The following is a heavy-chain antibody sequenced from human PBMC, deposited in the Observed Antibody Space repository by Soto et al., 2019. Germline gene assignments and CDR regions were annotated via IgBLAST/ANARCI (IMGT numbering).Heavy chain of an antibody. J-gene: IGHJ6*02. D-gene: IGHD3-10*01. CDR2: ISYDGSNK. CDR1: GFTFSSYG. V-gene: IGHV3-30*18. CDR3: AKGITMVRGVITMGYYYYYGMDV. Sequence: ESVGGVVQPGRSLRLSCAASGFTFSSYGMHWVRQAPGKGLEWVAVISYDGSNKYYADSVKGRFTISRDNSKNTLYLQMNSLRAEDTAVYYCAKGITMVRGVITMGYYYYYGMDVWGQGTTVTVSS.